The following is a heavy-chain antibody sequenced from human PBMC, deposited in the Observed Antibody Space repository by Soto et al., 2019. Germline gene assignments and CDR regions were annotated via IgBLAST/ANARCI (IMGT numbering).Heavy chain of an antibody. CDR1: GGSFSGYY. CDR3: ARESRRGYSIYYYYYGMDV. J-gene: IGHJ6*01. D-gene: IGHD5-18*01. CDR2: INHSGST. V-gene: IGHV4-34*01. Sequence: QVQLQQWGAGLLKPSETLSLTCAVYGGSFSGYYWSWIRQPPGKGLEWIGEINHSGSTNYNPSLKSRVTISVDTSKNQFSLKLSSVTAADTAVYYCARESRRGYSIYYYYYGMDVW.